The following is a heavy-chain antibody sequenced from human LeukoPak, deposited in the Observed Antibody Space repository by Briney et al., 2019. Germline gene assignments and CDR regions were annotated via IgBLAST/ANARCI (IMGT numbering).Heavy chain of an antibody. Sequence: GGSLRLSCAASGFTFSSYAMSWVRQALGKGLEWVSAISGSGGSTYYADSVKGRFTISRDNSKNMLYLQMNSLRAEDTAVYYCANTIAAAVDYWGQGTLVTVSS. D-gene: IGHD6-13*01. CDR2: ISGSGGST. V-gene: IGHV3-23*01. J-gene: IGHJ4*02. CDR3: ANTIAAAVDY. CDR1: GFTFSSYA.